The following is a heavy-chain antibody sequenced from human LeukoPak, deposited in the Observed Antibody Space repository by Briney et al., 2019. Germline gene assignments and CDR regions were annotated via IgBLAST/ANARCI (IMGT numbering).Heavy chain of an antibody. V-gene: IGHV3-21*01. D-gene: IGHD4-17*01. CDR2: ISSNNRYI. CDR1: GFTFSTYS. CDR3: ARAGYGDLNWFDP. J-gene: IGHJ5*02. Sequence: GGSLRRSCAASGFTFSTYSMNWVRQTPGKGLEWVSSISSNNRYIYYADSVKGRFTISRDNAKNSLYLQMNSLRVEDTAVYYCARAGYGDLNWFDPWGQGTLVAVSS.